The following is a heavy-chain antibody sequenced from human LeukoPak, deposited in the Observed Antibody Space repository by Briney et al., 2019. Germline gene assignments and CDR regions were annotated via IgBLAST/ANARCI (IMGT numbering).Heavy chain of an antibody. CDR1: GCTFTSYA. Sequence: GASVKVSCKASGCTFTSYAISWVRQAPGQGLEWMGRIIPILGIANYAQKFQGRVTITADKSTSTAYMELSSLRSEDTAVYYCARVGGEMTTIFASHAFDIWGQGTMVTVSS. V-gene: IGHV1-69*04. CDR2: IIPILGIA. J-gene: IGHJ3*02. CDR3: ARVGGEMTTIFASHAFDI. D-gene: IGHD5-24*01.